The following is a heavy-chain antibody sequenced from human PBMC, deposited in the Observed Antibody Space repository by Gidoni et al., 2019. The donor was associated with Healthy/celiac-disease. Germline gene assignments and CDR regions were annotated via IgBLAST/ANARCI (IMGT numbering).Heavy chain of an antibody. V-gene: IGHV4-39*01. CDR2: IYYSGST. CDR1: GGSISSSSYY. J-gene: IGHJ5*02. Sequence: QLQLQESGPGLVKPSETLSLTCTVSGGSISSSSYYWGWIRQPPGKGLEWIGSIYYSGSTYYNPSLKSRVTISVDTSKNQFSLKLSSVTAADTAVYYCEAGSGSYWENWFDPWGQGTLVTVSS. CDR3: EAGSGSYWENWFDP. D-gene: IGHD3-10*01.